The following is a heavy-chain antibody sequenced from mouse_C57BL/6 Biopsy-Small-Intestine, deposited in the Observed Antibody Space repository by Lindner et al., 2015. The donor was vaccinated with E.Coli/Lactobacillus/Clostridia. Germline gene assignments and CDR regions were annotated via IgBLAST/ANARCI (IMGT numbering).Heavy chain of an antibody. D-gene: IGHD2-12*01. Sequence: VQLQESGPELVKPGASVKISCRASGYTFTDYNMDWVKQSHGKSLEWIGYIYPNNGGTGYNQKFKSKATLTVDKSSSTAYMELHSLTSEDSAVYYCARGDYRFGYYAMDYWGQGTSATVSS. V-gene: IGHV1-34*02. J-gene: IGHJ4*01. CDR2: IYPNNGGT. CDR1: GYTFTDYN. CDR3: ARGDYRFGYYAMDY.